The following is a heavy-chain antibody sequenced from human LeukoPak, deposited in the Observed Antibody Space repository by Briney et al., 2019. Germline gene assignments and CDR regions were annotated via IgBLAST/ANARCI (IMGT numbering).Heavy chain of an antibody. Sequence: SETLSLTCTVSGGSISSYYWSWIRQPPGKGLEWIGSIYYSGSTYYNPSLKSRVTISVDTSKNQFSLKLSSVTAADTAVYYCARHGGYCSSTSCRPFDPWGQGTLVTVSS. CDR2: IYYSGST. D-gene: IGHD2-2*01. V-gene: IGHV4-59*05. CDR3: ARHGGYCSSTSCRPFDP. J-gene: IGHJ5*02. CDR1: GGSISSYY.